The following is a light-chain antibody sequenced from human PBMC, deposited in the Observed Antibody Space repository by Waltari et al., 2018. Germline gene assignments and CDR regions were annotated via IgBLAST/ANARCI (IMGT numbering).Light chain of an antibody. Sequence: QSALTQPASVSGSPGQSITIPCTGTSSDVGAYNYVSWYHHHPGKAPKIMIYQVSNRTSGVSNRLSGSKSGNTASLTISGLQAEDEGDYYCSSYTTSGTFVFGGGTKLTVL. CDR3: SSYTTSGTFV. CDR1: SSDVGAYNY. V-gene: IGLV2-14*01. J-gene: IGLJ2*01. CDR2: QVS.